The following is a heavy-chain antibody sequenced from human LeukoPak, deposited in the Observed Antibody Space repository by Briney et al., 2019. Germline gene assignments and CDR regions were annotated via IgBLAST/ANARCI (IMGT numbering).Heavy chain of an antibody. V-gene: IGHV3-48*01. D-gene: IGHD2-2*01. J-gene: IGHJ4*02. CDR3: ARDYLYAFDY. CDR2: ISGSGNAK. CDR1: GFSFSSYS. Sequence: GGSLRLSCAASGFSFSSYSMNWVRQAPGKGLEWVSYISGSGNAKHYTDSVKGRFTISRDNAKNALYLQMNSLRAEDTAVYFCARDYLYAFDYWDQGTLVTVSS.